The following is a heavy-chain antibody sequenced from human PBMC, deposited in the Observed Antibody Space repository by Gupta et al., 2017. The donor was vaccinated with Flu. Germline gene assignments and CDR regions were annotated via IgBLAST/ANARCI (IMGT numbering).Heavy chain of an antibody. CDR2: IDPGNSGT. Sequence: QVQVVQSGADVVRPGASVKISCKASGYTFSRYYIHWVRQAPGQGLDWMGIIDPGNSGTTYAQQVQDRITLTRDTPASTVYMELTSLTFDDTAIYYCAAYTTKAPGDDGGQGTLVTVSS. V-gene: IGHV1-46*01. D-gene: IGHD1-14*01. CDR1: GYTFSRYY. CDR3: AAYTTKAPGDD. J-gene: IGHJ4*02.